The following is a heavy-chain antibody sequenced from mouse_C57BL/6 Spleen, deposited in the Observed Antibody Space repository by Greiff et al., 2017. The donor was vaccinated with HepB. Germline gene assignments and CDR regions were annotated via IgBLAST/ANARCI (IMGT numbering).Heavy chain of an antibody. CDR2: IYPRSGNT. CDR1: GYTFTSYG. V-gene: IGHV1-81*01. D-gene: IGHD1-1*01. CDR3: ARGDYYGSREGYYAMDY. J-gene: IGHJ4*01. Sequence: QVQLKQSGAELARPGASVKLSCKASGYTFTSYGISWVKQRTGQGLEWIGEIYPRSGNTYYNEKFKGKATLTADKSSSTAYMELRSLTSEDSAVYFCARGDYYGSREGYYAMDYWGQGTSVTVSS.